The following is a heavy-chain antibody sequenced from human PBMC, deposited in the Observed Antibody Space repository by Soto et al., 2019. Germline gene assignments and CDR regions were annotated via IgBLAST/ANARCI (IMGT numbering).Heavy chain of an antibody. Sequence: QVQLVESGGGVVQPGRSLRISCAASGFTFSNYAMHWVRQGPGKWLEWVAVISFDGSDTYYADSVKGRFSIYGDTSTNTLSLQMNSLRPEDTAVYFCAKDKWRERELRGAMDVWGQGTTVALSS. J-gene: IGHJ6*02. CDR1: GFTFSNYA. V-gene: IGHV3-30*18. CDR2: ISFDGSDT. D-gene: IGHD1-7*01. CDR3: AKDKWRERELRGAMDV.